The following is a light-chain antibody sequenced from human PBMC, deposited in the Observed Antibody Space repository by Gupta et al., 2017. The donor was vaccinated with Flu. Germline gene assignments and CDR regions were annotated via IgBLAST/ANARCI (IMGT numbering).Light chain of an antibody. V-gene: IGKV3-11*01. J-gene: IGKJ4*01. CDR2: DAS. Sequence: VLTQSPATLSLSPGEKATLSCRASQSVSTYVGWYQQKTGQAPRLLIYDASIRATGIPARFSGSGSGTDFTLTISSLEPEDFAVYYCLQRYSWSAPTFGGGTRVEI. CDR3: LQRYSWSAPT. CDR1: QSVSTY.